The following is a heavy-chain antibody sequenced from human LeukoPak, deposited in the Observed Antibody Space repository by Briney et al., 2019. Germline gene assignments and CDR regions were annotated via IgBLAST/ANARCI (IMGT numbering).Heavy chain of an antibody. D-gene: IGHD3-22*01. CDR1: GFTVSSNY. Sequence: GGSLRLSCAASGFTVSSNYMSWVRQAPGKGLEWVSVIYSGGSTYYADSVKGRFTISRDNSKNTLYLQMNSLRAEDTAVYYFARNQPPHPYYYESSGYANWGQGTLVTVSS. J-gene: IGHJ4*02. CDR2: IYSGGST. V-gene: IGHV3-66*01. CDR3: ARNQPPHPYYYESSGYAN.